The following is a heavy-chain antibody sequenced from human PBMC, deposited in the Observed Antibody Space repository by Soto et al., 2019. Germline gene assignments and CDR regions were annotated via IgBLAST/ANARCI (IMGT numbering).Heavy chain of an antibody. CDR2: IYPGDSDT. CDR1: GYSFTSYW. Sequence: PGDSLKISCKGSGYSFTSYWIGWVRQMPGKGLEWMGIIYPGDSDTRYSPSFQGQVTISADKSISTAYLQWSSLKASDTAMYYCERGAVAVDYYYGMDVWGQGTTVNVSS. J-gene: IGHJ6*02. CDR3: ERGAVAVDYYYGMDV. V-gene: IGHV5-51*01. D-gene: IGHD2-15*01.